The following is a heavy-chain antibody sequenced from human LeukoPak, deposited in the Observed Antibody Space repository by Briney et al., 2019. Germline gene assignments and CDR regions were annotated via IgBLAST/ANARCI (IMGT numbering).Heavy chain of an antibody. V-gene: IGHV3-48*03. CDR2: ISSSGSTI. CDR3: ARGYWATTADY. D-gene: IGHD2-21*01. CDR1: GFTFSSYE. J-gene: IGHJ4*02. Sequence: GGSLRLSCAASGFTFSSYEMNWVRQVPGKGLEWVSYISSSGSTIYYADSVKGRFTISRDNAKNSLYLQMTSLRAEDTAVYYCARGYWATTADYWGQGTLVTVSS.